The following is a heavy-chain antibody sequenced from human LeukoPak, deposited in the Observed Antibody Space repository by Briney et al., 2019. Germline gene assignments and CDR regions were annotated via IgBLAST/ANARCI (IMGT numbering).Heavy chain of an antibody. CDR1: GGSISSYY. CDR2: IYYSGST. Sequence: SETLSLTCTVSGGSISSYYWSWIRQPPGQELEWIGYIYYSGSTNYNPSLKSRVTISVDTSKDQFSLKLSSVTAADTAVYYCARSPRGYYYYYGMDVWGQGTTVTVSS. CDR3: ARSPRGYYYYYGMDV. D-gene: IGHD3-10*01. J-gene: IGHJ6*02. V-gene: IGHV4-59*01.